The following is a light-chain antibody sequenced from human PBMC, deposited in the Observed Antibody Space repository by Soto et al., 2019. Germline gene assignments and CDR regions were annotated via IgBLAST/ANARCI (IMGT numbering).Light chain of an antibody. V-gene: IGLV2-14*01. CDR3: SSYTSSSTLV. Sequence: QSAQTQPASVSGSPRQSITISCTGTGSDVGGYNYVSWYQQHPGKAPKLMIYGVTNRPSGVSNRFSGSKSGNTASLTVSGLQAEDEADYYCSSYTSSSTLVFGNGTKLTVL. CDR1: GSDVGGYNY. J-gene: IGLJ1*01. CDR2: GVT.